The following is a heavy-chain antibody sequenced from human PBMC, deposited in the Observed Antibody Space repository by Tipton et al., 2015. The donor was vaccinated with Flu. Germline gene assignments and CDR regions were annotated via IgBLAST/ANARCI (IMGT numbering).Heavy chain of an antibody. CDR1: GDSISNYY. CDR2: VYHNGTT. CDR3: ARGGFSGFESGPFDS. J-gene: IGHJ4*02. D-gene: IGHD5-12*01. V-gene: IGHV4-59*01. Sequence: TLSLTCTVSGDSISNYYWNWVRQPPGKGLEWIGYVYHNGTTDYNPPLKFHATISVDTSKNQFSLRVTSVTAADTAIYYCARGGFSGFESGPFDSWGQGTLVTVST.